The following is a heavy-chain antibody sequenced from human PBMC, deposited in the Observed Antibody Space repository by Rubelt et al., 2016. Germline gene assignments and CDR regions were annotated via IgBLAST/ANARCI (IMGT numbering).Heavy chain of an antibody. CDR1: A. CDR2: ISYDGSNK. V-gene: IGHV3-30*09. J-gene: IGHJ6*02. CDR3: ARVRDIAAAGPDRPPHYYYYYGMDV. Sequence: AMHWVRQAPGKGLEWVAVISYDGSNKYYADSVKGRFAISRDNSKNTLYLQMNSLRAEDTAVYYCARVRDIAAAGPDRPPHYYYYYGMDVWGQGTTVTVSS. D-gene: IGHD6-13*01.